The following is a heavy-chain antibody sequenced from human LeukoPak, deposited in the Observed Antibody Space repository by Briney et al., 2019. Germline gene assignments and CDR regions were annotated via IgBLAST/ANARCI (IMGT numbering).Heavy chain of an antibody. CDR3: ARVLFSSSWYFDH. Sequence: PGGSLRLSCAASGFTFSSYWMRWVRQAPGKGLVWVSRINSDGSGTSYADSVKGRFTISRDNAKNTLYLQMNSLRAEDTAVYYCARVLFSSSWYFDHWGQGTLVTVSS. D-gene: IGHD6-13*01. CDR1: GFTFSSYW. CDR2: INSDGSGT. V-gene: IGHV3-74*01. J-gene: IGHJ4*02.